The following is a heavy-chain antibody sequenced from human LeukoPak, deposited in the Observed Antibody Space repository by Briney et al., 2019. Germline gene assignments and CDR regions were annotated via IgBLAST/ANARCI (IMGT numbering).Heavy chain of an antibody. Sequence: WETLSLPCTVSGGSISSYLGSWFRQPPGKGRGWLGRIYTSGSTNYIPSLKSRVTMSVDTSKNQFSLKLSSVTAADTAVYYCAREASGVPAAKRNAFDIWGQGTMVTVSS. CDR2: IYTSGST. CDR3: AREASGVPAAKRNAFDI. J-gene: IGHJ3*02. V-gene: IGHV4-4*07. CDR1: GGSISSYL. D-gene: IGHD2-2*01.